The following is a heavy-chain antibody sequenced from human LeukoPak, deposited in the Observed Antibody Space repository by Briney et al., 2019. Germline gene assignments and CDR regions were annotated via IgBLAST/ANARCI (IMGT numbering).Heavy chain of an antibody. CDR2: ISSSGSTI. V-gene: IGHV3-48*03. D-gene: IGHD3-10*01. Sequence: GGSLRLSCAASGSTFSSYEMNWVRQAPGKGLEWVSYISSSGSTIYYADSVKGRFTISRDNAKNSLYLQMNSLRAEDTAVYYCARDRDGVDYWGQGTLVTVSS. J-gene: IGHJ4*02. CDR1: GSTFSSYE. CDR3: ARDRDGVDY.